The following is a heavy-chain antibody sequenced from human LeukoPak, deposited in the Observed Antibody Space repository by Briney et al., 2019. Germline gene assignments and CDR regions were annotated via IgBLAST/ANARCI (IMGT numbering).Heavy chain of an antibody. J-gene: IGHJ4*02. CDR3: ARVGHSYGQGTFDY. V-gene: IGHV3-53*01. D-gene: IGHD5-18*01. Sequence: GGSLRLSCAASGFTVSSNHMTWVRQAPGKGLEWVSVIYSGGSTNYADSVKGRFTISRDNSKNTLSLQMNSLRAEDTAVYYCARVGHSYGQGTFDYWGQGTLVTVSS. CDR1: GFTVSSNH. CDR2: IYSGGST.